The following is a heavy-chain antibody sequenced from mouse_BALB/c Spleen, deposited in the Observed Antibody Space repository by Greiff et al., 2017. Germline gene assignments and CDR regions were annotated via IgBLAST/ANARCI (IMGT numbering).Heavy chain of an antibody. D-gene: IGHD2-1*01. V-gene: IGHV3-6*02. CDR1: GYSITSGYY. CDR3: ARDLYGNWFAY. CDR2: ISYDGSN. J-gene: IGHJ3*01. Sequence: EVQLVESGPGLVKPSQSLSLTCSVTGYSITSGYYWNWIRQFPGNKLEWMGYISYDGSNNYNPSLKNRISITRDTSKNQFFLKLNSVTTEDTATYYCARDLYGNWFAYWGQGTLVTVSA.